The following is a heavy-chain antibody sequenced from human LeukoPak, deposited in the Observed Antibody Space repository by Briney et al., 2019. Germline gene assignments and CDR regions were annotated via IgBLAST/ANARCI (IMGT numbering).Heavy chain of an antibody. Sequence: GGSLRLSCAASGFTFSSYEMNWVRQAPGKGLEWVSYISSSGRTMYYGDSVKGRCTISRDNSKNTLYLQMNSLRAEDTAVYYCAKDQSGDYDYWGQGTLVTVSS. J-gene: IGHJ4*02. CDR3: AKDQSGDYDY. CDR1: GFTFSSYE. D-gene: IGHD4-17*01. CDR2: ISSSGRTM. V-gene: IGHV3-48*03.